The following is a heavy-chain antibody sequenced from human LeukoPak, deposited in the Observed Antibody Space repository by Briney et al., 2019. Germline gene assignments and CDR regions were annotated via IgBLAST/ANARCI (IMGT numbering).Heavy chain of an antibody. CDR1: GFTFSDYY. D-gene: IGHD3-22*01. V-gene: IGHV3-11*05. Sequence: GGSLRRSCAASGFTFSDYYMSWIRQAPGKGLEWVSYISSSSSYTNYADSVKGRFTISRDNAKNSLYLQMNSLRAEDTAVYYCARDGTYYYDSSGHYGMDVWGQGTTVTVSS. CDR2: ISSSSSYT. J-gene: IGHJ6*02. CDR3: ARDGTYYYDSSGHYGMDV.